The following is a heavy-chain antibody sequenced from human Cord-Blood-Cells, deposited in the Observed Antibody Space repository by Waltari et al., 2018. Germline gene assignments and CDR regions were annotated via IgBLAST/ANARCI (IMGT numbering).Heavy chain of an antibody. J-gene: IGHJ6*03. CDR1: GGPISSYC. CDR2: IYTSGST. D-gene: IGHD2-2*01. Sequence: QVQLQESGPVLVRPSETLSLTCIASGGPISSYCWSCTRHPAEKALEWIGRIYTSGSTNYNPSLKSRVTMSVDTSKNQFSLKLSSVTAADTAVYYCAREGCSSTSCYYYYYYYMDVWGKGTTVTVSS. V-gene: IGHV4-4*07. CDR3: AREGCSSTSCYYYYYYYMDV.